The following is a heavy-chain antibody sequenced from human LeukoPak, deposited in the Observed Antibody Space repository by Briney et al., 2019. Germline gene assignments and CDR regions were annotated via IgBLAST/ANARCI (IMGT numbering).Heavy chain of an antibody. CDR2: ITSSGTYM. CDR1: GFTFSSYT. D-gene: IGHD4-23*01. Sequence: GRSLRLSCAASGFTFSSYTMYWVRQAPGKGLEWLSSITSSGTYMYYADSVKGRFTISRDNAKNSLYLQVNSLRAEDTAVYYCARGTVVTPSFYYGLDVWGQGTTVTVSS. CDR3: ARGTVVTPSFYYGLDV. V-gene: IGHV3-21*01. J-gene: IGHJ6*02.